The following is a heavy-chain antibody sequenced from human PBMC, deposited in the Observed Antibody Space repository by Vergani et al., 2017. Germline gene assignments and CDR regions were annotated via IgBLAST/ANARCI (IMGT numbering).Heavy chain of an antibody. D-gene: IGHD3-10*01. CDR2: IWYDGSNK. V-gene: IGHV3-33*06. J-gene: IGHJ3*02. CDR3: AKGRGVIEAFDI. CDR1: GFTFSSYG. Sequence: VQLLESGGGLVQPGGSRRLSCAASGFTFSSYGMHWVRQAPGKGLEWVAVIWYDGSNKYYADSVKGRFTISRDNSKNSLYLQMNSLRAEDTAVYYCAKGRGVIEAFDIWGQGTMVTVSS.